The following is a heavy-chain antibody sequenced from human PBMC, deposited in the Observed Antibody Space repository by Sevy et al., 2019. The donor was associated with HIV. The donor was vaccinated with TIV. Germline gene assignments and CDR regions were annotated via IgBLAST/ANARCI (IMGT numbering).Heavy chain of an antibody. CDR1: GFTFSSYE. V-gene: IGHV3-48*03. CDR2: ISSSGSTI. CDR3: ARDLVSDIVVVVAATPDAFDI. Sequence: GESLKISCAASGFTFSSYEMNWVRQAPGKGLEWVSYISSSGSTIYYADSVKGRFTISRDNAKNSLYLQMNSLRAEDTAVYYCARDLVSDIVVVVAATPDAFDIWGQGTMVTVSS. J-gene: IGHJ3*02. D-gene: IGHD2-15*01.